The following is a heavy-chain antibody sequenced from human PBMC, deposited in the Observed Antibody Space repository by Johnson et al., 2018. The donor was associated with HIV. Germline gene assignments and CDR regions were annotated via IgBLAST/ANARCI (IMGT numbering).Heavy chain of an antibody. D-gene: IGHD2/OR15-2a*01. CDR1: GFTFSSYA. Sequence: QVQLVESGGGVVQPGRSLRLSCAASGFTFSSYAMHWVRQAPGTGLEWVAVISYDGSNKYYDDSVKVRFTISRDNSKNTLYLQMNSLRAEDTAVYYCARAFDPRAFDIWGQGTMVTVSS. CDR2: ISYDGSNK. CDR3: ARAFDPRAFDI. V-gene: IGHV3-30-3*01. J-gene: IGHJ3*02.